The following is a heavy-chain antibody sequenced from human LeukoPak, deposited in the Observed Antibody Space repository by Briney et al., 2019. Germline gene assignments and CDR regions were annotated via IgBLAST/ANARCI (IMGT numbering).Heavy chain of an antibody. CDR3: ARSYGDGRLYYMDV. D-gene: IGHD4-17*01. J-gene: IGHJ6*03. CDR2: IYSGGST. Sequence: PGGSLRLSCEASGFTVSSNYMSWVRQAPGKGLEWVSVIYSGGSTYYADSVKGRFTISRDNSKNTLYLQMNSLRAEDTAVYYCARSYGDGRLYYMDVWGKGTTVTVSS. V-gene: IGHV3-53*01. CDR1: GFTVSSNY.